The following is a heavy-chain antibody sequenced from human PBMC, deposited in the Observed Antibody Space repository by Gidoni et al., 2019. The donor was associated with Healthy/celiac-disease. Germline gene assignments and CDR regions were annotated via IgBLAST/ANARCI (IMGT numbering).Heavy chain of an antibody. CDR3: ARGPTGGDWFDP. CDR2: INHSGST. D-gene: IGHD2-8*02. J-gene: IGHJ5*02. Sequence: QVQLQQWGAGLLKPSETLSLTCAVYGGPFSGYYWSWIRQPPGKGLEWIGEINHSGSTNYNPSLKSRVTISVDTSKNQFSLKLSSVTAADTAVYYCARGPTGGDWFDPWGQGTLVTVSS. V-gene: IGHV4-34*01. CDR1: GGPFSGYY.